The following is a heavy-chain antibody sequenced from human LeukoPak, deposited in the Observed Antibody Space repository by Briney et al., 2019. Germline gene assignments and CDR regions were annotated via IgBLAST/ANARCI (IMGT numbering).Heavy chain of an antibody. CDR2: NYYAGGT. CDR3: ARGFGESEYYYYGMDV. CDR1: GGSISSSSNY. V-gene: IGHV4-39*01. Sequence: KASETLSLTCTVSGGSISSSSNYGGWLRQPPGRGRDWIGTNYYAGGTYYSPSLKSRVTISVDTSKNQFSLRLSSVTAADTAVYYCARGFGESEYYYYGMDVWGQGTTVTVSS. J-gene: IGHJ6*02. D-gene: IGHD3-10*01.